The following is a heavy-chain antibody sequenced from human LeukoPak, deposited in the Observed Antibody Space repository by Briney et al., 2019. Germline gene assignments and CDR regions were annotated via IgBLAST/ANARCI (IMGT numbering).Heavy chain of an antibody. Sequence: PGGSLRLSCAASGFRFDSKWMSWVRQAPGKGLESVANIKQDGSEKYYVDSVKGRFTISRDNSKNTLYLQMNSLRVEDTAVYYCAKVAPMTTVTIYSDYWGQGTLVTVSS. CDR3: AKVAPMTTVTIYSDY. V-gene: IGHV3-7*03. CDR1: GFRFDSKW. D-gene: IGHD4-17*01. J-gene: IGHJ4*02. CDR2: IKQDGSEK.